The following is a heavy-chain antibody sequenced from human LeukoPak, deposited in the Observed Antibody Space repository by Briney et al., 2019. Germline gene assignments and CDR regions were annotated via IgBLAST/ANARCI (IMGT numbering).Heavy chain of an antibody. Sequence: GASVKVSCKASGYTFTGYYMHWVRQAPGQGLEWMGWINPNSGGTNYAQKFQGRVTITTDESTSTAYMELSSLRSEDTAVYYCARGVRGSSSYVIPPHPSWYFDYWGQGTLVTVSS. CDR1: GYTFTGYY. J-gene: IGHJ4*02. CDR2: INPNSGGT. CDR3: ARGVRGSSSYVIPPHPSWYFDY. V-gene: IGHV1-2*02. D-gene: IGHD6-6*01.